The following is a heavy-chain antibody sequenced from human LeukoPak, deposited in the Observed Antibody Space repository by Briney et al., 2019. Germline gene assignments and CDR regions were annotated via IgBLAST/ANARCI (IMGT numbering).Heavy chain of an antibody. CDR2: INHSGST. CDR3: ARRPDGSSSFRHYYYYYMDV. J-gene: IGHJ6*03. V-gene: IGHV4-34*01. CDR1: GGSLSGYY. D-gene: IGHD6-6*01. Sequence: SETLSLTCAVYGGSLSGYYWSWLRQPPGKGLEWIGEINHSGSTNYNPSLKSRVTISVDTSKNQFSLKLSSVTAADTAVYYCARRPDGSSSFRHYYYYYMDVWDKGTTVTVSS.